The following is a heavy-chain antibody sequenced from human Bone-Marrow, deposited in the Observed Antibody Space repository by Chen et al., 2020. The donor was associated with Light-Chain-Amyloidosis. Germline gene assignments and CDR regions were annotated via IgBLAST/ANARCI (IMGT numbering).Heavy chain of an antibody. D-gene: IGHD3-10*01. J-gene: IGHJ4*02. V-gene: IGHV4-34*01. CDR3: ARGGGKGSGSYRSVGL. Sequence: QVQLQQWGAGLLKPSETLSLTCAVYGGSFSGYYWSWIRQPPGKGLEWIGEINHSGSTNYNPSLKSRVTISVDTSKNQFSLKLSSVTAADTAVYYCARGGGKGSGSYRSVGLWGQGTLVTVSS. CDR2: INHSGST. CDR1: GGSFSGYY.